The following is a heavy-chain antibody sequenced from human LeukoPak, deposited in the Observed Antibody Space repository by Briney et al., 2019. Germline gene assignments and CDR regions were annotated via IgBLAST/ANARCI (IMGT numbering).Heavy chain of an antibody. CDR3: ATGRITIFGVVIAKSGMDV. J-gene: IGHJ6*03. D-gene: IGHD3-3*01. CDR1: GGSFSGYY. V-gene: IGHV4-34*01. CDR2: INHSGST. Sequence: SETLSLTCAVYGGSFSGYYWSWIRQPPGKGLEWIGEINHSGSTNYNPSLKSRVTISVDTSKNQFSLKLSSVTAADTAVYYCATGRITIFGVVIAKSGMDVWGKGTTVTVSS.